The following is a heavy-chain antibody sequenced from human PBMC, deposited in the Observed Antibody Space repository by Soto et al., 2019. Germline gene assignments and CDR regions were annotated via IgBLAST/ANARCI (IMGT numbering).Heavy chain of an antibody. Sequence: QAQLQESGPGLVKPSETLSLTCTVSGGSITSYYWSWIRQAPGKGLEWIGYIFYSGGTDYNPSLKSRLTISVDTSKSEFSLKLTSVTAADTAVYYCATLSTVTSWSFVNIWGQGTMVTVSS. J-gene: IGHJ3*02. CDR3: ATLSTVTSWSFVNI. V-gene: IGHV4-59*08. D-gene: IGHD4-17*01. CDR2: IFYSGGT. CDR1: GGSITSYY.